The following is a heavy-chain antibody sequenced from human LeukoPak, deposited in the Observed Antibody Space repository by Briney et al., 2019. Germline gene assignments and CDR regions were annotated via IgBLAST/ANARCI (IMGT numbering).Heavy chain of an antibody. J-gene: IGHJ4*02. CDR1: GGSIRNSSFY. D-gene: IGHD4-17*01. V-gene: IGHV4-39*07. CDR2: IYNSGTT. CDR3: ARVCQTTVTTKTKSHFDY. Sequence: KSSETLSLTCAVSGGSIRNSSFYWGWIRQPPGKGLEWIASIYNSGTTYYNPSLKSRITISVDTSKNQFSLKLSSVTAADTAVYYCARVCQTTVTTKTKSHFDYWGQGTLVAVSS.